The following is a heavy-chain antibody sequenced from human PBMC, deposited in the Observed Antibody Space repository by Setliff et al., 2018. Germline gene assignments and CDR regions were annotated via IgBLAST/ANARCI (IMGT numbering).Heavy chain of an antibody. V-gene: IGHV4-4*08. CDR2: ISSIGNT. D-gene: IGHD2-2*01. CDR3: ARGPPDFVVVPAAAKFDY. J-gene: IGHJ4*02. CDR1: GGSISDSS. Sequence: KPSETLSLTCTVSGGSISDSSWSWIRQPPEKGLEWIGCISSIGNTYYNPSLGSRLTISADTSNNQFSLNLISVTAADTAVYYCARGPPDFVVVPAAAKFDYWGPGTLVTVSS.